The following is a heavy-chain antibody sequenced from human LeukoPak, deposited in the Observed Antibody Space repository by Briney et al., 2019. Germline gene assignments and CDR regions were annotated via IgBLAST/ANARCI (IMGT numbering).Heavy chain of an antibody. Sequence: SGGSLRLSCAASGLSFSSYGMHWVRQAPGKGLEWVAFIQYDGSNKFYADSVKGRFTISRDTSKNTLYLQMNSLRVDDTAIYYCARDSSMLRGPLVIYYFDFWGQGTLVTVSS. J-gene: IGHJ4*02. CDR2: IQYDGSNK. D-gene: IGHD3-10*01. CDR3: ARDSSMLRGPLVIYYFDF. CDR1: GLSFSSYG. V-gene: IGHV3-30*12.